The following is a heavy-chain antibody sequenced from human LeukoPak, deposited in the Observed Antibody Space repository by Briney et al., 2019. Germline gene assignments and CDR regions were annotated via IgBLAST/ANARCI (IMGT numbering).Heavy chain of an antibody. Sequence: GGSLRLSCAASGFDFYNYGIHWVRQAPGKGLEWVAIISSAEIGYYTGSVKGRLTVSRDNSKNTVFPQMNRLRVEDTAVYYCAKDTKMSVIFDSFEMWGQGTMVTVSS. D-gene: IGHD2-8*01. CDR2: ISSAEIG. V-gene: IGHV3-30*18. J-gene: IGHJ3*02. CDR3: AKDTKMSVIFDSFEM. CDR1: GFDFYNYG.